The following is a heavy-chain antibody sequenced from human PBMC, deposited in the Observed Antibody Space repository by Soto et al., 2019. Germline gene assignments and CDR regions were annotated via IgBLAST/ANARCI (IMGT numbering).Heavy chain of an antibody. V-gene: IGHV3-23*01. D-gene: IGHD3-16*02. CDR2: ISGSGGST. CDR1: GFTFSSYA. J-gene: IGHJ6*03. CDR3: AKTYYDYIWGSYRTTGGDYYMDV. Sequence: EVQLLESGGGLVQPGGSLRLSCAASGFTFSSYAMSWVRQAPGKGLEWVSAISGSGGSTYYADSVKGRFTISRDNSKNTLYLQMNSLRAEDTAVYYCAKTYYDYIWGSYRTTGGDYYMDVWGKGTTVTVSS.